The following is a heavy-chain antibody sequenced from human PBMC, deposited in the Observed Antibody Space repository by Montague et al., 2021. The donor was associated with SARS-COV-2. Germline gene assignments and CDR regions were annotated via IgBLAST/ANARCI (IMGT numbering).Heavy chain of an antibody. Sequence: SETLSLTCTVYGGSTSSSTYYWGWIRQPPGKGLEWIGSIYDSGSTYYNPSLKSRVTISVETPKNQFSLSLTPVTAADAAVYYCARRGGSWSSAFDYWGKGTLVTVSS. CDR1: GGSTSSSTYY. D-gene: IGHD3-10*01. J-gene: IGHJ4*02. CDR3: ARRGGSWSSAFDY. V-gene: IGHV4-39*01. CDR2: IYDSGST.